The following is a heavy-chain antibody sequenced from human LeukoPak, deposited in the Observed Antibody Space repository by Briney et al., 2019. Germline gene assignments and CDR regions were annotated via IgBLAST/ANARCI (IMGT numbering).Heavy chain of an antibody. Sequence: GGSLRLSCAASGFTFSSYAMSWVRLAPGKGLEWVSAISGSGGSTYYADSVKGRFTISRDNSKNTLYLQMNSLRAEDTAVYYCTKLGYCSSTSCYPEAFDIWGQGTMVTVSS. V-gene: IGHV3-23*01. CDR1: GFTFSSYA. CDR2: ISGSGGST. J-gene: IGHJ3*02. CDR3: TKLGYCSSTSCYPEAFDI. D-gene: IGHD2-2*01.